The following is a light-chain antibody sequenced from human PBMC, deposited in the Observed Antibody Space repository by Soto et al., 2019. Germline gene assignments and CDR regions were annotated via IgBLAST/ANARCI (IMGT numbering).Light chain of an antibody. V-gene: IGLV1-44*01. J-gene: IGLJ2*01. Sequence: QSVLTQPPSASGTPGQRVTISCSGSSSDIGSKTLNWYQQLPGSAPKLLIYTTNQRPSGVPDRFSGSKSATSASLAISGLQSEDEAVYYCAAWNDSLNGVVFGGGTKLT. CDR2: TTN. CDR3: AAWNDSLNGVV. CDR1: SSDIGSKT.